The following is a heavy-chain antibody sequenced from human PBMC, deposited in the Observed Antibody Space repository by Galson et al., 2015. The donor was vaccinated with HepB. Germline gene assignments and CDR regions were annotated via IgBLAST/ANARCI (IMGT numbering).Heavy chain of an antibody. J-gene: IGHJ4*02. CDR1: GFTFTRHW. Sequence: SLRLSCAASGFTFTRHWMSWVRQAPGKGLEWVANINEDGSEENYMDSVKGRFTISRDNAKNSLYLHMNSLRAEDTAVYYCAREPTADSSWGQGTLVTVSS. V-gene: IGHV3-7*03. CDR3: AREPTADSS. D-gene: IGHD6-13*01. CDR2: INEDGSEE.